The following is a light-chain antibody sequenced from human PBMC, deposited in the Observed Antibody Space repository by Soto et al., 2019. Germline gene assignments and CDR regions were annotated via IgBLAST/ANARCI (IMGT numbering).Light chain of an antibody. J-gene: IGKJ1*01. CDR3: QQSGSSPPT. V-gene: IGKV3-20*01. Sequence: EIVLTQSPGTLSLSPGERATLSCRAGQSVSSNSLAWYQQQPGQAPRLLIFGASSRATGIPDRFSGSGSGTQFTLTITRLEPEDYQVYYCQQSGSSPPTFGQGTTVEI. CDR2: GAS. CDR1: QSVSSNS.